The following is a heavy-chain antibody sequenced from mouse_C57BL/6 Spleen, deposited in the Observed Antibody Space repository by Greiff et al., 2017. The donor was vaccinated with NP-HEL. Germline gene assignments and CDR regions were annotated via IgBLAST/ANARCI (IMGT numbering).Heavy chain of an antibody. CDR3: ARGFPYAMDY. Sequence: EVKLMESGPELVKPGASVKISCKASGYSFTGYYMNWVKQSPEKSLEWIGEINPSTGGTTYNQKFKAKATLTVDKSSSTAYMQLKSLTSEDSAVYYCARGFPYAMDYWGQGTSVTVSS. J-gene: IGHJ4*01. CDR1: GYSFTGYY. CDR2: INPSTGGT. V-gene: IGHV1-42*01.